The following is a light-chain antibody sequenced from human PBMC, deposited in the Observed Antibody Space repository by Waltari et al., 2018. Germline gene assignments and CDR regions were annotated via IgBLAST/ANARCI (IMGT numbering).Light chain of an antibody. CDR2: YAS. V-gene: IGKV1-13*02. J-gene: IGKJ5*01. CDR1: QDINSD. Sequence: AIQLTQSPSSLSASVGDRVTIACRASQDINSDLAWYQQKPGKAPKLLIYYASSLQSGVPSRFSGSGSGTDFTLTISSLQPEDFATYHCQHFKTYPITFGQGTRLEI. CDR3: QHFKTYPIT.